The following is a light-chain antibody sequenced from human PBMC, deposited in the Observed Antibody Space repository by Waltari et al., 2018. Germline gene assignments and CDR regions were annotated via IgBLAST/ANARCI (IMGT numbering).Light chain of an antibody. J-gene: IGKJ1*01. CDR3: QQYNHYWT. CDR2: NGS. Sequence: DFQMTQSPYTLSASVGDRLTITCRASQSISTWLAWYQQKPGKAPKILIYNGSTLESGVPSRFSGSGFGTEFTLTISSLQPDDFATYYCQQYNHYWTFGQGTKVELK. CDR1: QSISTW. V-gene: IGKV1-5*03.